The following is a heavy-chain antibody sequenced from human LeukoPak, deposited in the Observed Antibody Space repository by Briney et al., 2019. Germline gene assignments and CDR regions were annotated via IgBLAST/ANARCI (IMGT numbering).Heavy chain of an antibody. D-gene: IGHD2-15*01. CDR3: ARYIHPQGLIGYAMDV. V-gene: IGHV1-69*04. Sequence: SVKVSCKASGGPFNSYAIDWVRQAPGQGLEWMGRIIVILGKVNYAQKFQGRLTITADKSTRTAYMDLSNLASEDTAIYFCARYIHPQGLIGYAMDVWGQGTTVIVSS. J-gene: IGHJ6*02. CDR2: IIVILGKV. CDR1: GGPFNSYA.